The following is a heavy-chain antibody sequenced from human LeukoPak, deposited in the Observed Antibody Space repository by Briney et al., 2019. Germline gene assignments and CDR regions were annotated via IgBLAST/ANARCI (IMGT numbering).Heavy chain of an antibody. CDR3: ARGPPWGSFYFDY. Sequence: SETLSLTCTVSGGSISSYYWSWIRQPPGKGLEWIGYIYYSGSTNYNPSLKSRVTISVDTSKNQISLKLSSVTAADTAVYYCARGPPWGSFYFDYWGQGTLVTVSS. CDR2: IYYSGST. D-gene: IGHD3-10*01. CDR1: GGSISSYY. V-gene: IGHV4-59*01. J-gene: IGHJ4*02.